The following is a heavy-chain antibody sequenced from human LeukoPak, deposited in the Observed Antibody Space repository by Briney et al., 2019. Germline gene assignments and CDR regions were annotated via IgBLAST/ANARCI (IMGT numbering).Heavy chain of an antibody. CDR2: ISSSSSTI. CDR3: ARDLLSPSPTLTFDY. V-gene: IGHV3-48*01. CDR1: GFTFSSYS. Sequence: GGSLRLSCAASGFTFSSYSMNWVRQAPGKGLEWVSYISSSSSTIYYADSVKGRFTISRDNAKNSLYLQMNSLRAEDTAVYYCARDLLSPSPTLTFDYWGQGTLVTVSS. J-gene: IGHJ4*02.